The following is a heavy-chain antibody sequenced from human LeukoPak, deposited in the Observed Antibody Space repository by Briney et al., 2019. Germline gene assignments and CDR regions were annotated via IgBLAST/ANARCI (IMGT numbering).Heavy chain of an antibody. CDR3: AKGGRGNGEVY. D-gene: IGHD2-8*01. CDR2: IKQDGSEK. CDR1: GFTFSSYW. J-gene: IGHJ4*02. Sequence: GVSLRLSCAVSGFTFSSYWMTWVRQAPGKGLEWVANIKQDGSEKNYVDSVKGRFTISRDNAKSSLFLQMNDLRAEDTAVYYCAKGGRGNGEVYWGQGTLVTVSS. V-gene: IGHV3-7*01.